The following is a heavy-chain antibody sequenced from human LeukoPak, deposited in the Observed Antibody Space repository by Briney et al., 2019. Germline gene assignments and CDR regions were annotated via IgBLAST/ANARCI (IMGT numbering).Heavy chain of an antibody. CDR3: AKGVGTSYHYHMDV. CDR1: GFTFDEYA. J-gene: IGHJ6*03. V-gene: IGHV3-9*03. Sequence: GGSLRLSCAASGFTFDEYAMHWVRQPPGKGLEWVSGISWNSYDIVYADSVKGRFTISRDNAKISLYLQMNSLRAEDMALYYCAKGVGTSYHYHMDVWGKGTTVIVSS. D-gene: IGHD1-26*01. CDR2: ISWNSYDI.